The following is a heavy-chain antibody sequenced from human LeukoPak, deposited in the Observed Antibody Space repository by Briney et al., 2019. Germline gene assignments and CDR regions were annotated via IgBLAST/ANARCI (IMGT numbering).Heavy chain of an antibody. CDR3: ASSTPGYSSSWYRSYYYYYYMDV. D-gene: IGHD6-13*01. CDR2: INHSGST. CDR1: GGSFSGYY. V-gene: IGHV4-34*01. J-gene: IGHJ6*03. Sequence: PSETLSLTCAVYGGSFSGYYWSWIRQPPGKGLEWIGEINHSGSTNYNPSLKSRVTISVDTSKNQFSLKLSSVTAADTAVYYCASSTPGYSSSWYRSYYYYYYMDVWGKGTTVTVSS.